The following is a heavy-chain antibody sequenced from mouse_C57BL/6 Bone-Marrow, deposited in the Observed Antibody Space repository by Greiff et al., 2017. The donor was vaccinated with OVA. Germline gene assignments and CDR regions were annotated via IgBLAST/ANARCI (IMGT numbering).Heavy chain of an antibody. Sequence: VKLQQPGAELVRPGTSVKLSCKASGYTFTSYWMHWVKQRPGQGLEWIGVIDPSDSYTNYNQKFKGKATLTVDTSSSTAYMQLSSLTSEDSAVYYCAREGITTVVATDYFDYWGQGTTLTVSS. CDR3: AREGITTVVATDYFDY. CDR1: GYTFTSYW. CDR2: IDPSDSYT. V-gene: IGHV1-59*01. J-gene: IGHJ2*01. D-gene: IGHD1-1*01.